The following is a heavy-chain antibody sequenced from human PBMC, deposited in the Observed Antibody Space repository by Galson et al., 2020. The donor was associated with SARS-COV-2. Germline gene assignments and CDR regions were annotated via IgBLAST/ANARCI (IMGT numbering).Heavy chain of an antibody. CDR3: ARSPVGTAMVDY. CDR2: TYYSGST. CDR1: GGSISSGGYY. J-gene: IGHJ4*02. V-gene: IGHV4-31*03. Sequence: SETLSLTCTVSGGSISSGGYYWSWLRQHPGQGLEWIGYTYYSGSTYYNPSLKSRVTISVDTSKNQFSLKLSSVTAADTAVYYCARSPVGTAMVDYWGQGTLVTVSS. D-gene: IGHD5-18*01.